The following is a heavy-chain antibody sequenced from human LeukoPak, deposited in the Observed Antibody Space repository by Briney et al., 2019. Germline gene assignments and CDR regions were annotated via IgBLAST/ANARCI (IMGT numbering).Heavy chain of an antibody. Sequence: ASVKVSCKASGYTFTSYYMHWVRQAPGQGLEWMGRINPNSGGTNYAQKFQGRVTMTRDTSISTAYMELSRLRSDDTAVYYCARGGYGLVNWFDPWGQGTLVTVSS. J-gene: IGHJ5*02. CDR1: GYTFTSYY. CDR3: ARGGYGLVNWFDP. D-gene: IGHD5-18*01. V-gene: IGHV1-2*06. CDR2: INPNSGGT.